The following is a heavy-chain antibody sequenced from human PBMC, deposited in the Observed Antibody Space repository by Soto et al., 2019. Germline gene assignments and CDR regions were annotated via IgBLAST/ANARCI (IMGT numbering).Heavy chain of an antibody. J-gene: IGHJ3*02. CDR1: GGTFSSYT. CDR3: ARVAVYGDYDRRVAFDI. CDR2: IIPILGIA. V-gene: IGHV1-69*02. D-gene: IGHD4-17*01. Sequence: ASVKVSCKASGGTFSSYTISWVRQAPGQGLEWMGRIIPILGIANYAQKFQGRVTITADKSTSTAYMELSSLRSEDTAVYYCARVAVYGDYDRRVAFDIWGQGTMVTVSS.